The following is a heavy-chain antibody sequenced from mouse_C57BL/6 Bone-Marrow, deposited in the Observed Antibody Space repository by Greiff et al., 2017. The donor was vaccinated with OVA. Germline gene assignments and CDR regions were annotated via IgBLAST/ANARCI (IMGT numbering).Heavy chain of an antibody. Sequence: EVHLVESGGGLVQPGGSLKLSCAASGFTFSDYYMYWVRQTPEKRLEWVAYISNGGGSTYYPDTVKGRFTISRDNAKNTLYLQMRRLKSEDTAMDYCAREDYVLRWYFDVWGTGTTVTVSS. D-gene: IGHD2-4*01. J-gene: IGHJ1*03. CDR1: GFTFSDYY. V-gene: IGHV5-12*01. CDR2: ISNGGGST. CDR3: AREDYVLRWYFDV.